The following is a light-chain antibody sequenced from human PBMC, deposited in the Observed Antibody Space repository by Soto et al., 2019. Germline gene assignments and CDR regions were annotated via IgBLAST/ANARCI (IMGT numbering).Light chain of an antibody. CDR1: SGYSNYK. CDR2: VGTGGIVG. V-gene: IGLV9-49*01. Sequence: QAVVTQPPSASASLGASVTLTCTLSSGYSNYKVDWYQQRPGKGPRFVMRVGTGGIVGSKGDGIPDRFSVLGSGLNRYLTIKNIQEEDESDYHCGADHGSGSNFVLVFAGGTKLTVL. CDR3: GADHGSGSNFVLV. J-gene: IGLJ2*01.